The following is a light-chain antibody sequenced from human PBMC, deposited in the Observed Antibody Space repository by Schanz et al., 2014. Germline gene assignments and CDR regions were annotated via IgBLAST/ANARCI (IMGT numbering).Light chain of an antibody. V-gene: IGKV3-20*02. CDR2: GAS. CDR1: QSISSSY. J-gene: IGKJ1*01. Sequence: EIVLTQSPATLSLSPGERATLSCRASQSISSSYLAWYQQKPGQGPRLLIYGASSRATGIPARFSGSGSGTDFTLTISSLEPEDFATYSCQHSNGFPWTFGQGTKVEIK. CDR3: QHSNGFPWT.